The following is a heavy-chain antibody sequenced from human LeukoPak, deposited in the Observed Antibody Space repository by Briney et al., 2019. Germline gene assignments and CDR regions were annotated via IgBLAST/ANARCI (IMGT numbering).Heavy chain of an antibody. D-gene: IGHD3-3*01. CDR3: ARRGIGVNPYFDY. V-gene: IGHV4-59*08. J-gene: IGHJ4*02. CDR1: GGSISSYY. Sequence: SGTLSLTCTASGGSISSYYWSWIRQPPGKGLEWIGYFSYSGSSNYNPSLKRRVTISVDTSRKQTSLKLSSLTAADTAVYYCARRGIGVNPYFDYWGQGTLVTVSS. CDR2: FSYSGSS.